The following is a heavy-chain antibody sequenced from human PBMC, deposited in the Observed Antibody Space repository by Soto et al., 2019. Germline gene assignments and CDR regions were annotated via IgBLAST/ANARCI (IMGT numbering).Heavy chain of an antibody. CDR2: ISGNGGST. J-gene: IGHJ4*02. V-gene: IGHV3-23*01. CDR1: GFTFSSFA. Sequence: EVQLLESGGGLVQPGGSLRLSCAPSGFTFSSFAMSWVRQAPGKGLEWVSGISGNGGSTYYAASVKGRLSISRDNSKNTLYLQMNSLRAEDTAVYYCAKGRGRYCGGDCENWGQGTLVAVSS. D-gene: IGHD2-21*02. CDR3: AKGRGRYCGGDCEN.